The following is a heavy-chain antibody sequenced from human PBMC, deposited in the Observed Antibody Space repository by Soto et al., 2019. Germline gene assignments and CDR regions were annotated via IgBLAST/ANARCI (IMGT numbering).Heavy chain of an antibody. CDR1: GGSVSSSSYY. V-gene: IGHV4-39*07. CDR2: VYYSGST. D-gene: IGHD3-10*01. CDR3: ARRSLYYGSGMSYYYYMDV. J-gene: IGHJ6*03. Sequence: NPSETLSLTCTVSGGSVSSSSYYWGWVRQPPGKGLEWIGSVYYSGSTYYNPSLESRVTISVDTSKNQFSLKLSSVTAADTAVYYCARRSLYYGSGMSYYYYMDVWGKGTTVTVSS.